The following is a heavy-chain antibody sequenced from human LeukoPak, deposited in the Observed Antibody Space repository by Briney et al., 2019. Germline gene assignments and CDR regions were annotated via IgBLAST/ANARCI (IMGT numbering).Heavy chain of an antibody. D-gene: IGHD3-16*02. J-gene: IGHJ4*02. Sequence: GGVLRLSCAASGFTFSNYWVSWFRQAPGQGLEWVASIKQDGSERYYVDSVKGRFTISRDNAKNSLFLQLSSLRVEDTAVYYCARGSMHIYHLYTDYWGQGTLVTVSS. CDR3: ARGSMHIYHLYTDY. CDR1: GFTFSNYW. V-gene: IGHV3-7*01. CDR2: IKQDGSER.